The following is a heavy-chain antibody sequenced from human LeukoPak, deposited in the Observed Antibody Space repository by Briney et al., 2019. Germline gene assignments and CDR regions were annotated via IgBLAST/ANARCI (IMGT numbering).Heavy chain of an antibody. CDR1: GFPLSRSA. CDR2: ISGSGSGGST. V-gene: IGHV3-23*01. CDR3: AKDQRYCSSTSCYAGGYFDY. J-gene: IGHJ4*02. Sequence: QPGGTLRLSCAASGFPLSRSAMSWVCQAPGKGLERVSNISGSGSGGSTYYADSVKGRFTISRDNAKNSLYLQMNSLRAEDTALYYCAKDQRYCSSTSCYAGGYFDYWGQGTLVTVSS. D-gene: IGHD2-2*01.